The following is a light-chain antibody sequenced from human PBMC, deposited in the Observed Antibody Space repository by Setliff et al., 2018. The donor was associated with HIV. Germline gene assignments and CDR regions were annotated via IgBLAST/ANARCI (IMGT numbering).Light chain of an antibody. CDR2: EGT. CDR3: CSYTSSSNLV. V-gene: IGLV2-23*03. CDR1: SDNFGSYNL. J-gene: IGLJ2*01. Sequence: QSVLTQPASVSGSPGQSITISCTGTSDNFGSYNLVSWYQQHPGKAPKLMIYEGTKRPSGVSNRFSGSKSGNTASLTISGLQAEDEADYYCCSYTSSSNLVFGGGTKVTVL.